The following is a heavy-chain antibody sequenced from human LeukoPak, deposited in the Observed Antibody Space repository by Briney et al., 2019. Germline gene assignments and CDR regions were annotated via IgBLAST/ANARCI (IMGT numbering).Heavy chain of an antibody. D-gene: IGHD6-13*01. J-gene: IGHJ4*02. CDR2: IYYSGST. V-gene: IGHV4-59*08. Sequence: ETLSLTCTVSGCSITSNYWCWIWQPPRTGLGWIGYIYYSGSTNYNPSPKSRVTISVDTSKNQFSLKLSSVTAADTAVYYCARRAAAGLGSFDYWGQGTLVTVSS. CDR3: ARRAAAGLGSFDY. CDR1: GCSITSNY.